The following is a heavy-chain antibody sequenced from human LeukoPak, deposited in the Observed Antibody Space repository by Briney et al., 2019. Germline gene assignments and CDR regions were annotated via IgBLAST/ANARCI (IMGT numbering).Heavy chain of an antibody. Sequence: KPGGSLRLSCGASGFTFSDSYMSWIRQAPGKGLEWVSYISSSGGTMYYADSEKGRFTISRDNSKNTLYLQMNSLRAEDTAVYYCARVVVTAILRYFDYWGQGTLVTVSS. CDR2: ISSSGGTM. J-gene: IGHJ4*02. CDR3: ARVVVTAILRYFDY. D-gene: IGHD2-21*02. V-gene: IGHV3-11*04. CDR1: GFTFSDSY.